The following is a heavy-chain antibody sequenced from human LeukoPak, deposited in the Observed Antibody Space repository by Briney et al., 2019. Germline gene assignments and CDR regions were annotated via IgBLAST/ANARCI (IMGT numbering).Heavy chain of an antibody. Sequence: SETLSLTCTVSRGSISSYYWSWIRQPPGKGLEWIGYISYSGSTNYNPSLKSRVIISIDTSENQLSLKLRSVTAADTAVYYCARSLAVAGPVFDYWGQGTLVTVSS. J-gene: IGHJ4*02. D-gene: IGHD6-13*01. CDR3: ARSLAVAGPVFDY. CDR1: RGSISSYY. CDR2: ISYSGST. V-gene: IGHV4-59*01.